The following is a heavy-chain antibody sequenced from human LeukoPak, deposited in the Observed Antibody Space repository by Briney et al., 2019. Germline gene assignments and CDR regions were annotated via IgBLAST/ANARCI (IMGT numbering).Heavy chain of an antibody. CDR1: GYTFTGYY. Sequence: ASVKVSCKASGYTFTGYYMHWVRQAPGQGLEWMGWINPNSGGTNYAQKFQGRVTMTRDTSISTAYMELSRLRSDDTAVYYCAGRLRGNYYYYYGMDVWGQGITVTVSS. CDR2: INPNSGGT. D-gene: IGHD4-17*01. CDR3: AGRLRGNYYYYYGMDV. V-gene: IGHV1-2*02. J-gene: IGHJ6*02.